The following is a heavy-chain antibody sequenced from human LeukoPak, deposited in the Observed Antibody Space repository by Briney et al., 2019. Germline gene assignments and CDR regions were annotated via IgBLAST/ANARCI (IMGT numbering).Heavy chain of an antibody. J-gene: IGHJ6*03. CDR1: GFTFSNYW. V-gene: IGHV3-7*01. CDR2: IKQDGSEK. CDR3: ARIAAMLRGDYSFYYMEV. Sequence: PGGSLRLSCAASGFTFSNYWMSWVRQAPGKGLEWVANIKQDGSEKYYVDSVKGRFTISRDNAKNSLYLQMNSLRAEDTAVFFCARIAAMLRGDYSFYYMEVWGKGTTVTISS. D-gene: IGHD3-10*01.